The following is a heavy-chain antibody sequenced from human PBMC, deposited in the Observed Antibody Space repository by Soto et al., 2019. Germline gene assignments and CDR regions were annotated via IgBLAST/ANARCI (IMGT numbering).Heavy chain of an antibody. Sequence: GASVKVSCKASGGTFSSYAISWVRQAPGQGLEWMGGIIPIFGTANYAQKFQGGVTITADESTSTAYMELSSLRSEDTAVYYCARDVSTARNYGMDVWGQGTTVTVSS. CDR2: IIPIFGTA. CDR3: ARDVSTARNYGMDV. J-gene: IGHJ6*02. CDR1: GGTFSSYA. D-gene: IGHD2-8*02. V-gene: IGHV1-69*13.